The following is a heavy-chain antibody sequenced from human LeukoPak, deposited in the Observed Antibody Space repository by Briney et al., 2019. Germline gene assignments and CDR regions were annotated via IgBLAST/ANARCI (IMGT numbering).Heavy chain of an antibody. D-gene: IGHD3-16*01. CDR2: IYYSGST. J-gene: IGHJ5*02. V-gene: IGHV4-59*01. CDR3: ARGPSGGVDNWFDP. Sequence: PSETLSLTCTVSGGSISSYYWSWIRQPPGKGLGWIGYIYYSGSTNYNPSLKSRVTISVDTSKNQFSLKPSSVTAADTAVYYCARGPSGGVDNWFDPWGQGTLVTVSS. CDR1: GGSISSYY.